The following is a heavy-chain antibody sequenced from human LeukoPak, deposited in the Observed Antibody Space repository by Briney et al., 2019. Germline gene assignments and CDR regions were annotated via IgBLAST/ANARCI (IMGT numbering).Heavy chain of an antibody. Sequence: PSETLSLTCTVSGGSISNGEFYWHWIRQPPGKGLEWIGSIYYSGSTYYNPSLKSRVTISVDTSKNQFSLKLSSVTAADTAVYYCARRKDWTTGDYWGQGTLVTVSS. CDR3: ARRKDWTTGDY. J-gene: IGHJ4*02. CDR2: IYYSGST. V-gene: IGHV4-39*07. D-gene: IGHD1-1*01. CDR1: GGSISNGEFY.